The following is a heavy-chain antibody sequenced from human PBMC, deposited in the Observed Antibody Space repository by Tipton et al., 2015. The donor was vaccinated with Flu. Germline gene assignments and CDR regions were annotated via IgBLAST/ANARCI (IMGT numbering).Heavy chain of an antibody. Sequence: TLSLTCIVSGDSISSNNYYWNWIHQHPGKGLEWIGYIHYTGSKYYNPSLQSRLTISVDTSKNQFSLKLNSVTAADTAVYYCAKDLPASGSLGYWGQGMLVTVSS. J-gene: IGHJ4*02. CDR2: IHYTGSK. V-gene: IGHV4-31*03. CDR3: AKDLPASGSLGY. D-gene: IGHD3-10*01. CDR1: GDSISSNNYY.